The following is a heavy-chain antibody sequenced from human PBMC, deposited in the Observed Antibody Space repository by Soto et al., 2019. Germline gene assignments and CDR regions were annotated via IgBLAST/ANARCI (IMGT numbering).Heavy chain of an antibody. CDR3: ARQDSLVRTEISTYYYYGMDV. D-gene: IGHD6-6*01. Sequence: EVQLVQSGAEVKKPGESLKISCKGSGYSFTSYWIGWVRQMPGKGLEWMGIIYPGDSDTRYSPSFQGQVTISADKSISTAYLQWSSLKASDTAMYYCARQDSLVRTEISTYYYYGMDVWGQGTTVTVSS. V-gene: IGHV5-51*01. J-gene: IGHJ6*02. CDR2: IYPGDSDT. CDR1: GYSFTSYW.